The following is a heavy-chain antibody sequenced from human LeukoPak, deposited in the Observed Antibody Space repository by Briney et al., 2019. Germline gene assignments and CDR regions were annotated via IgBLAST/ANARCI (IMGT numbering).Heavy chain of an antibody. V-gene: IGHV4-39*07. J-gene: IGHJ5*02. CDR3: ARDHYYDGRGRFDP. CDR1: GGSVTSGTYH. CDR2: VYFDGGT. D-gene: IGHD3-16*01. Sequence: SETLSLTCSVSGGSVTSGTYHWGWIRQPPGKGLEWIGSVYFDGGTHYRPSLQSRVTISVDTSKNQFSLRLSSVTAADTALYYCARDHYYDGRGRFDPWGQGTLVTVSS.